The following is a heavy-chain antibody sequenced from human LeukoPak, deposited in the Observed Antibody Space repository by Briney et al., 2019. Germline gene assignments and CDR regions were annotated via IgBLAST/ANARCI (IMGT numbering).Heavy chain of an antibody. CDR2: ISSSSSYI. J-gene: IGHJ4*02. CDR3: ARLATNGGYGY. CDR1: GFTFSSYS. D-gene: IGHD5-12*01. V-gene: IGHV3-21*01. Sequence: AGGSLRLSCAASGFTFSSYSMNWVRQAPGKGLEWVSSISSSSSYIYYAGSVKGRFTISRDNAKNSLYLQMNSQRTEDTAVYYCARLATNGGYGYWGQGTLVTVSS.